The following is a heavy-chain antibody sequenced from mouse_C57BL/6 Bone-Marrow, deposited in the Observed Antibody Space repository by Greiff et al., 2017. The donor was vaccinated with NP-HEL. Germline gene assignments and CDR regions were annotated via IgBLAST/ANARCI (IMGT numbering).Heavy chain of an antibody. J-gene: IGHJ2*01. CDR2: IDPSDSYT. Sequence: VQLQQPGAELVRPGTSVKLSCKASGYTFTSYWMHWVKQRPGQGLEWIGVIDPSDSYTNYNQKFKGKATLTVDTSSSTAYMQLSSLTSEDSAVYHCARFDYWGQGTTLTVSS. CDR1: GYTFTSYW. CDR3: ARFDY. V-gene: IGHV1-59*01.